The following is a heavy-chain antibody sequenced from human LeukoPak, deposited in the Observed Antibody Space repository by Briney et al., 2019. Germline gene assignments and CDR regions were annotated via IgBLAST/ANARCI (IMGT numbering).Heavy chain of an antibody. CDR3: AKDPLPYCSSTSCYYFDY. CDR2: ISGSGGGT. V-gene: IGHV3-23*01. Sequence: LAGGSLRLSCAASRFTFSSYAMSWVRQAPGKGLEWVSAISGSGGGTYYADSVKGRFTISRDNSKNTLYLQMNSLRAEDTAVYYCAKDPLPYCSSTSCYYFDYWGQGTLVTVSS. J-gene: IGHJ4*02. D-gene: IGHD2-2*01. CDR1: RFTFSSYA.